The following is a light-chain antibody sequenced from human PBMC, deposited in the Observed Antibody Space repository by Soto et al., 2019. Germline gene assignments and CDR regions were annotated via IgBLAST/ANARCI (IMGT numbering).Light chain of an antibody. V-gene: IGKV3-20*01. CDR1: HSINTSF. CDR3: QQYASAPFS. CDR2: AAS. J-gene: IGKJ3*01. Sequence: EIVLTQSPGTLSXSPGDRATLSCRASHSINTSFLAWFQQKPGQAPRLLIYAASTRATGIPDRFSGSASETDFTLTINRLEPEDSAVYYCQQYASAPFSLGPGTKVDIK.